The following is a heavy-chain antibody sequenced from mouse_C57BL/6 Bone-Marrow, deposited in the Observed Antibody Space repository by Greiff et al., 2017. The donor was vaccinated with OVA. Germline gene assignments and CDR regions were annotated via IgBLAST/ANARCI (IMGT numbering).Heavy chain of an antibody. Sequence: QVQLQQSGPGLVQPSQSLSITCTVSGFSLTSYGVHWVRQSPGKGLEWLGVIWSGGSTDYNAAFISRLSISKDNSKSQVFFKMNSLQADDTAIYYCARNHYYSNYEFAYWGQGTLVTVSA. D-gene: IGHD2-5*01. CDR2: IWSGGST. V-gene: IGHV2-2*01. CDR3: ARNHYYSNYEFAY. CDR1: GFSLTSYG. J-gene: IGHJ3*01.